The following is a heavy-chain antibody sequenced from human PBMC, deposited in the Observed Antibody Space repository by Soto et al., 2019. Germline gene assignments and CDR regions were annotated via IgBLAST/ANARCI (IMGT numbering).Heavy chain of an antibody. CDR2: INAYNGNT. D-gene: IGHD5-18*01. J-gene: IGHJ4*02. CDR1: GYTFTHYG. Sequence: QVQLVQSGAEVKKPGASVKVSCKASGYTFTHYGISWVRQAPGQGLEWMGWINAYNGNTDYAHKVQGRVTVTTDTSTTTADRELRSITSDDTAVYDCARAIAGGYGHTTLDYWGQGTLVTVSS. CDR3: ARAIAGGYGHTTLDY. V-gene: IGHV1-18*01.